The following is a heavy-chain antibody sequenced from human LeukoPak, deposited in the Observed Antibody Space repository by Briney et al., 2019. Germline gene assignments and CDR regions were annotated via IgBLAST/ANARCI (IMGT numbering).Heavy chain of an antibody. CDR2: ISSNGGST. D-gene: IGHD3-10*01. J-gene: IGHJ4*02. V-gene: IGHV3-64*01. CDR1: GFTFSSYA. CDR3: XXSGYYGSGSYW. Sequence: GGSLRLSCAASGFTFSSYAMHWVRQAPGKGLEYVSAISSNGGSTYYANSVKGRFTISRDNSKNTLYLQMGSLRAEDMAVYYXXXSGYYGSGSYWWGQGTLVTVSS.